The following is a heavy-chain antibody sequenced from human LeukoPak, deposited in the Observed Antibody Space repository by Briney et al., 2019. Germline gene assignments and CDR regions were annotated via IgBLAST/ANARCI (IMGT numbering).Heavy chain of an antibody. CDR1: GFTFSSYS. CDR3: ARFYYYDTRAFDY. D-gene: IGHD3-22*01. V-gene: IGHV3-21*01. CDR2: ISSSSSYI. J-gene: IGHJ4*02. Sequence: GGSLRLSCAASGFTFSSYSMNWVRQAPGKGLDWVSSISSSSSYIYYADSVKGRFTISRDNAKNSLYLQMNSLRAEDTAVYYCARFYYYDTRAFDYWGQGTLVTVSS.